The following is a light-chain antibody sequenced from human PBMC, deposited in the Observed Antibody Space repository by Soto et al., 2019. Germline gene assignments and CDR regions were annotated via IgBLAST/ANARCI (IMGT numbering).Light chain of an antibody. Sequence: DIQMTQSPSSLSASVGDRVTITCRASQRISSHLNWYQQKPGKAPKLLIYAASSLQSGVPSRFSGSGSGTDFTLTISSLQPEDFGIYYCQQYENYWTFGQGTKVDIK. CDR1: QRISSH. CDR3: QQYENYWT. J-gene: IGKJ1*01. V-gene: IGKV1-39*01. CDR2: AAS.